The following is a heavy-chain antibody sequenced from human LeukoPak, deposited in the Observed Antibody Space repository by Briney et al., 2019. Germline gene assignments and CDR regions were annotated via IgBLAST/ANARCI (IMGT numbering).Heavy chain of an antibody. D-gene: IGHD3-22*01. CDR1: GFTFSSYG. CDR2: ISYDGSNK. V-gene: IGHV3-30*18. CDR3: AKDDSSGSGLDY. Sequence: ALRLSCAASGFTFSSYGMHWVRQAPGKGLEWEAVISYDGSNKYYADSVKGRFTISRDNSKNTLYLQMNSLRAEDTAVYYCAKDDSSGSGLDYWGQGTLVTVSS. J-gene: IGHJ4*02.